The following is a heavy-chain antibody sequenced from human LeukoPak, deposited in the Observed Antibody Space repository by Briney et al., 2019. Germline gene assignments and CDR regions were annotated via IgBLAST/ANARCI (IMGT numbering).Heavy chain of an antibody. CDR2: IYYSGST. CDR1: GGSISSSRYY. CDR3: VRSGLVGGPFDY. D-gene: IGHD1-26*01. J-gene: IGHJ4*02. Sequence: KASETLSLTCTVSGGSISSSRYYWGWIRQPPGKGLEWIGCIYYSGSTYNNPSLKSRVTISVDTSKNQFSLKLTSVTAAYTAVYFCVRSGLVGGPFDYWGQGTLVTVSS. V-gene: IGHV4-39*01.